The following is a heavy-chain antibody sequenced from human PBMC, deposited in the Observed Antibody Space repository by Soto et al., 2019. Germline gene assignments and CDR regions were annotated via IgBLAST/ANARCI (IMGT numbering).Heavy chain of an antibody. CDR3: ARVNIVVVVAATPGAPFDY. V-gene: IGHV3-7*01. CDR2: IKQDGSEK. Sequence: GGSLRLSCAASGFTFSSYWMSWVRQAPGKGLEWVANIKQDGSEKYYVDSVKGRFTISRDNAKNSLYLQMNSLRAEDTAVYYCARVNIVVVVAATPGAPFDYWGQGTLVTVSS. J-gene: IGHJ4*02. CDR1: GFTFSSYW. D-gene: IGHD2-15*01.